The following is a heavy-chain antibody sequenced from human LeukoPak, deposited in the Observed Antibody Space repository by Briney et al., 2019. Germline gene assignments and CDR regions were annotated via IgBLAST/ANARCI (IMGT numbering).Heavy chain of an antibody. J-gene: IGHJ6*03. Sequence: GGSLRLSCAASGFTFSSYAMSWVRQAPGKGLEWVSAISGSGGSTYYADSVKGRSTISRDNSKNTLYLQMNSLRAEDTAVYYCAKDWYDFWSGYYPSHYYYMDVWGKGTTVTVSS. D-gene: IGHD3-3*01. V-gene: IGHV3-23*01. CDR1: GFTFSSYA. CDR2: ISGSGGST. CDR3: AKDWYDFWSGYYPSHYYYMDV.